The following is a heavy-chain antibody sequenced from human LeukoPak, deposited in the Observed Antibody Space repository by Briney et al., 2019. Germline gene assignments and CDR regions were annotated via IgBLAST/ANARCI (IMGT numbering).Heavy chain of an antibody. D-gene: IGHD3-9*01. CDR1: GGSISSYY. CDR2: IYYSGST. CDR3: ARHPRGYYDILTGYFDSYYFDY. Sequence: SETLSLTCTVSGGSISSYYWSWIRQPPGKGLEWIGYIYYSGSTNYNPSLKSRVTISVDTSKNQFSLKLSSVTAADTAVYYCARHPRGYYDILTGYFDSYYFDYWGQGTLVTVSS. V-gene: IGHV4-59*08. J-gene: IGHJ4*02.